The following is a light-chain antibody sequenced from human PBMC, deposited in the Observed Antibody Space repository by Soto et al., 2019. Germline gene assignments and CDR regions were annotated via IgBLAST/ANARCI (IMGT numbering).Light chain of an antibody. J-gene: IGKJ1*01. CDR2: WAS. CDR1: QSVLYSSNNKNY. CDR3: QQYYSTPWT. Sequence: DIVLTQSPDSLAVSLGERATINCKSSQSVLYSSNNKNYLAWYQQKPGQPPKLLIYWASTRESGVSARFSGSGSGTEFTLTISSLQAEDVAVYYCQQYYSTPWTFGQGTKVEIK. V-gene: IGKV4-1*01.